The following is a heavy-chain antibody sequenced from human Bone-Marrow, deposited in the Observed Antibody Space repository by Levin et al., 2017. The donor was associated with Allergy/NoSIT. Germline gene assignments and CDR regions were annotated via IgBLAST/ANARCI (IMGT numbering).Heavy chain of an antibody. CDR1: GFTFRNAW. J-gene: IGHJ4*02. Sequence: PGGSLRLSCVASGFTFRNAWMSWVRQVPGKGLEWVGRIRDKDGGERTDYAAPVKGRFTISRDDLKRTLYLEMNSLKTEDTAGYDCVTDWGPIEDEVLWGYWGQGTLVTVSS. D-gene: IGHD3-16*01. CDR2: IRDKDGGERT. V-gene: IGHV3-15*01. CDR3: VTDWGPIEDEVLWGY.